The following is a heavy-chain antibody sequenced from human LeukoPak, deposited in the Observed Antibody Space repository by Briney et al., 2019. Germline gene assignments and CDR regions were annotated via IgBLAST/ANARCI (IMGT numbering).Heavy chain of an antibody. D-gene: IGHD6-19*01. V-gene: IGHV3-7*01. Sequence: GGSLRLSCAASGFIFGNFWMTWVRQAPGKGLEWVASIKHDGSETYYVDSVKGRFTISRDNSKNTLYLQMNSLRAEDTAVYYCAKEGGSGWALDYWGQGTLVTVSS. CDR2: IKHDGSET. J-gene: IGHJ4*02. CDR1: GFIFGNFW. CDR3: AKEGGSGWALDY.